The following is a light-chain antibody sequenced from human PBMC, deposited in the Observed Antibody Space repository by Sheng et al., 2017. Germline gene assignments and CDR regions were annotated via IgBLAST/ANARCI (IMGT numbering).Light chain of an antibody. J-gene: IGKJ1*01. CDR3: QKYNSAPRT. V-gene: IGKV1-27*01. CDR2: AAS. CDR1: QDISNY. Sequence: GDRVTITCRASQDISNYLAWYQQEPGKVPKLLIYAASTLQSGVPPRFSGSASGTDFTLTITSLQPEDVATYYCQKYNSAPRTFGQGTKVEIK.